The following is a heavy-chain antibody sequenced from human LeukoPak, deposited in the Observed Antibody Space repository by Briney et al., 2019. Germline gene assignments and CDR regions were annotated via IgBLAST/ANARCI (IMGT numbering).Heavy chain of an antibody. D-gene: IGHD5-18*01. J-gene: IGHJ6*03. V-gene: IGHV3-30*03. CDR2: ISYDGSDK. CDR1: GFTFSNAW. Sequence: GGSLRLSCAASGFTFSNAWMSWVRQAPGKGLEWVAVISYDGSDKYYADSVKGRFTISRDNSKNTLYVQMKSLRAEDTAVYYCAREGAPDTDYSYGYYMDVWGKGTTVTVSS. CDR3: AREGAPDTDYSYGYYMDV.